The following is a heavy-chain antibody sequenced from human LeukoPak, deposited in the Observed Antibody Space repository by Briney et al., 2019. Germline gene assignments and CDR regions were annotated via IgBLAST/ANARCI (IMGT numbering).Heavy chain of an antibody. D-gene: IGHD5-24*01. J-gene: IGHJ6*02. CDR1: GFNFRRYW. CDR3: ARDKEMATESFRVYYYGMDV. V-gene: IGHV3-21*01. Sequence: GSLRIFCAASGFNFRRYWMDLVRQAPGEGLEGVSFISSCSSYIYYADSVKGRFTISRDNAKNSLYLQMNSLRAEDTAVYYCARDKEMATESFRVYYYGMDVWGQGTTVTVSS. CDR2: ISSCSSYI.